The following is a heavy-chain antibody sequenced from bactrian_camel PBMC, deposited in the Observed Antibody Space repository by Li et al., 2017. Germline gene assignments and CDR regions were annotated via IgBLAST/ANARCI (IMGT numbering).Heavy chain of an antibody. D-gene: IGHD3*01. J-gene: IGHJ4*01. CDR3: ANHHLGSGSWFWRFNY. CDR1: GFTSNNCG. CDR2: ISTDGAT. V-gene: IGHV3S55*01. Sequence: HVQLVESGGGSVKAGGSLRLSCTAPGFTSNNCGMAWYRQAPGKEREFVSNISTDGATSYTESVKGRFTISRDNAKNTLYLQLNSLKTEDTAMYYCANHHLGSGSWFWRFNYWGQGTQVTVS.